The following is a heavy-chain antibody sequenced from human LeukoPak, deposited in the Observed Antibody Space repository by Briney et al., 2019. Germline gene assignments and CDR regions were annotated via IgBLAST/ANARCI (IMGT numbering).Heavy chain of an antibody. J-gene: IGHJ4*02. CDR1: GFTFTTNA. CDR2: ISGRTGAT. V-gene: IGHV3-23*01. Sequence: GGSLRLSCAASGFTFTTNAMSWVRQAPGKGLEWVSAISGRTGATYYADSEKGRFTISRDNSKSTLYLQMSSLRAEDTAVYYCATWSNAWEFDYWGQGTLVSVSS. D-gene: IGHD1-26*01. CDR3: ATWSNAWEFDY.